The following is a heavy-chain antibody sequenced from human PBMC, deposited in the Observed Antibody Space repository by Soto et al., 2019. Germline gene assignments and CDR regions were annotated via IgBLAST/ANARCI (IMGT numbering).Heavy chain of an antibody. Sequence: SETLSLTCSVSGGTISTSRSYWAWIRQPPGKRLEWLANIFYSGSTLYNPSLASRVSVSVDTSKNEFSLKLRSVTAADTAVYYCARQPTTGDTDLWFDPWGQGTLVTVSS. D-gene: IGHD2-21*01. CDR1: GGTISTSRSY. CDR3: ARQPTTGDTDLWFDP. V-gene: IGHV4-39*01. CDR2: IFYSGST. J-gene: IGHJ5*02.